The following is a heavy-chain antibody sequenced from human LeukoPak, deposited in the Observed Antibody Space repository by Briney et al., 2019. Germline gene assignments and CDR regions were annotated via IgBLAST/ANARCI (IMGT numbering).Heavy chain of an antibody. D-gene: IGHD2-2*01. CDR3: ARRYCSSAICYPFDY. CDR2: IYYSGST. V-gene: IGHV4-59*12. J-gene: IGHJ4*02. CDR1: GGSISSYY. Sequence: SETLSLTCTVSGGSISSYYWSWIRQPPGKGLEWIGYIYYSGSTNYNPSLKSRVTISVDTSRNQFSLKLSSVTAADTAVYYCARRYCSSAICYPFDYWGQGTLVTVSS.